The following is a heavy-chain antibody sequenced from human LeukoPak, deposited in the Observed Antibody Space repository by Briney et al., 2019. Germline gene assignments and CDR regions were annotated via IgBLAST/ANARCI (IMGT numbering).Heavy chain of an antibody. CDR1: GYTFTSYY. CDR3: ARDLETPDDFWSGYYLFDY. CDR2: INPSGGST. V-gene: IGHV1-46*01. D-gene: IGHD3-3*01. J-gene: IGHJ4*02. Sequence: ASVKVSCKASGYTFTSYYMHWVRQAPGQGLEWMGIINPSGGSTSYAQKFQGRVTMTRDTSTSTVYMELSSLRSEDTAVYYCARDLETPDDFWSGYYLFDYWGQGTLVTVSS.